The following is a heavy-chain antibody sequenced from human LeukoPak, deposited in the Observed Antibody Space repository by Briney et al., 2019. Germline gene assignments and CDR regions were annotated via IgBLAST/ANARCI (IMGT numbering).Heavy chain of an antibody. J-gene: IGHJ4*02. CDR1: GYTLTELS. V-gene: IGHV1-24*01. D-gene: IGHD5-12*01. CDR2: FDPEDGET. Sequence: GASVKVSCKVSGYTLTELSMHWVRQAPGKGLEWMGGFDPEDGETIYAQKFQGRVTMTEDTSTDTAYMELSSLRSEDTAVYYCATSPYSRGYSGYDWYYWGQGTLVTVSS. CDR3: ATSPYSRGYSGYDWYY.